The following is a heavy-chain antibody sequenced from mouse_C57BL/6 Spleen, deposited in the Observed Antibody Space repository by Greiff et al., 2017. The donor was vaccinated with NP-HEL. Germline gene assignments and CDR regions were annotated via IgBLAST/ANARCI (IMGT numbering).Heavy chain of an antibody. CDR1: GYTFTSYD. V-gene: IGHV1-85*01. J-gene: IGHJ1*03. CDR3: ARYYSNYGRGYFDV. CDR2: IYPRDGST. Sequence: QVQLKESGPELVKPGASVKLSCKASGYTFTSYDINWVKQRPGKGLEWIGWIYPRDGSTKYNEKLKGKATLTVDKSSSTAYMERHSLTSEDSAVYFCARYYSNYGRGYFDVWGTGTTVTVSS. D-gene: IGHD2-5*01.